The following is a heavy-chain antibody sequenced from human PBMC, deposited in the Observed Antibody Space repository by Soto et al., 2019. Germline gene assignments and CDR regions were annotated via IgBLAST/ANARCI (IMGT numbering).Heavy chain of an antibody. Sequence: TLSLTFTVSDGSISSCCYYWSWIRQHPGKGLEWIGYIYYSGSTYYNPSLKSRVTISVDTSKNQFSLKLSPVTAADTAVYYCARGSGYYFDYWGQGTLVTFSS. D-gene: IGHD1-26*01. CDR3: ARGSGYYFDY. CDR2: IYYSGST. V-gene: IGHV4-31*03. J-gene: IGHJ4*02. CDR1: DGSISSCCYY.